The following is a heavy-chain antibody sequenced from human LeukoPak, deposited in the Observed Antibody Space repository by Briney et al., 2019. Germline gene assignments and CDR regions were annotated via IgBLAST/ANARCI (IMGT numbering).Heavy chain of an antibody. Sequence: SVKVSCKASGGTFSSYAISWVRQAPGQGLEWMGRIIPIFGTANYAQKFQGRVAITTDESTSTAYMELSSLRSEDTAVYYCARAHFDWLLYFDYWGQGTLVTVSS. CDR2: IIPIFGTA. CDR3: ARAHFDWLLYFDY. V-gene: IGHV1-69*05. J-gene: IGHJ4*02. CDR1: GGTFSSYA. D-gene: IGHD3-9*01.